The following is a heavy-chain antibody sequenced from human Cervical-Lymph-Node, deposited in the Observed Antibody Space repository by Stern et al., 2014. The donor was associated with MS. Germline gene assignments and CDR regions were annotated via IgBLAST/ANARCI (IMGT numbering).Heavy chain of an antibody. J-gene: IGHJ6*02. V-gene: IGHV1-69*01. CDR3: ASGAHGMDV. Sequence: QVQLGQSGAEVKKVGSSVKVSCKASGDTLSTHTINWVRQAPGQGLEWMGGIIPVFDAPNYAQKFQGRVRITSDVITNTAHMELSSLRSEDTAVYYCASGAHGMDVWGQGTAVTVSS. CDR2: IIPVFDAP. CDR1: GDTLSTHT. D-gene: IGHD3-10*01.